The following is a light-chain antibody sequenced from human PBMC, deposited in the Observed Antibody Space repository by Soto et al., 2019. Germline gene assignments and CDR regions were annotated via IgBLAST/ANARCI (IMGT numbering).Light chain of an antibody. CDR2: GLT. J-gene: IGLJ3*02. CDR3: SSYTTSLTLV. V-gene: IGLV2-14*01. CDR1: SSDIGAYNY. Sequence: QAVVTQPASVSGSPGQSITISCTGTSSDIGAYNYVSWYQQHPGKAPKLLIYGLTNRPSGVSNRFSGSKSGNTASLTISGLQAEDDADYYCSSYTTSLTLVFGGGTKVTVL.